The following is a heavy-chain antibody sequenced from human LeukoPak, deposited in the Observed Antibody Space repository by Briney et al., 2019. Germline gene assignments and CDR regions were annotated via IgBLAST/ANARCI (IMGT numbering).Heavy chain of an antibody. D-gene: IGHD2-15*01. CDR2: ISSSGSTI. CDR1: GFTFSSYE. CDR3: AGAADCSGGSCYYYYMDV. J-gene: IGHJ6*03. Sequence: GGSLRLSCAASGFTFSSYEMNWVRQAPGKGLEWVSYISSSGSTIYYADSVKGRFTISRDNAKNSLYLQMNSLRAEDTAVYYCAGAADCSGGSCYYYYMDVWGKGTTVAVSS. V-gene: IGHV3-48*03.